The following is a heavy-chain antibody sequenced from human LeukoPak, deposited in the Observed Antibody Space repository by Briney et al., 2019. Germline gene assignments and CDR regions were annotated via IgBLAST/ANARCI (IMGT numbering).Heavy chain of an antibody. CDR1: GFTFTRHA. J-gene: IGHJ4*02. CDR2: TTYDGNSS. D-gene: IGHD1-1*01. V-gene: IGHV3-30*04. CDR3: VRGGTGQGGQYFDY. Sequence: PGGSLRLSCAASGFTFTRHALHWVRQAPGKGLEWVAATTYDGNSSDYADSVKGRFTISRDNAKTSLYLQMNSLRAEDTAVYYCVRGGTGQGGQYFDYWGQGTLVTVSS.